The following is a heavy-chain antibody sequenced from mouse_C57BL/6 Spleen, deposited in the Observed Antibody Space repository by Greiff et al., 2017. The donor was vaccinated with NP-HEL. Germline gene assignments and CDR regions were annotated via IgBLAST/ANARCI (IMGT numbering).Heavy chain of an antibody. CDR3: ARSGSSLAY. V-gene: IGHV1-69*01. J-gene: IGHJ3*01. D-gene: IGHD1-1*01. CDR2: IDPSDSYT. Sequence: QVQLQQPGAELVMPGASVKLSCKASGYTFTSYWMHWVKQRPGQGLEWIGEIDPSDSYTNYNQKFKGKSTLTVDKSSSTAYMQLSSLTSVDSAVYDCARSGSSLAYWGQGTLVTVSA. CDR1: GYTFTSYW.